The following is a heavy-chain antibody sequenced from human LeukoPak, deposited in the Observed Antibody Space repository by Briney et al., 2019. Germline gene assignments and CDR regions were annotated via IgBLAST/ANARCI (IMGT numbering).Heavy chain of an antibody. CDR3: ARDSGALYYYYMDV. V-gene: IGHV3-74*01. J-gene: IGHJ6*03. Sequence: GGSLRLSCAASGFTFSSYWMHWVRQAPGTGLVWVSRINSDGSSTNYADSVKGRFTISRDSAKNTLYLQMNSLRAEDTAVYYCARDSGALYYYYMDVWGKGTTVTVSS. D-gene: IGHD2-15*01. CDR1: GFTFSSYW. CDR2: INSDGSST.